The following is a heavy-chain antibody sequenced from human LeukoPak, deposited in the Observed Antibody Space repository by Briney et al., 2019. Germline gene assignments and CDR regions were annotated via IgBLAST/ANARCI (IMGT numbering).Heavy chain of an antibody. J-gene: IGHJ4*02. CDR2: VHYRGST. V-gene: IGHV4-59*12. CDR1: GGSISSDY. CDR3: ARERTYYFDY. Sequence: SETLSLTCTVSGGSISSDYWSWIRQSPGKGMEWIGHVHYRGSTTYNPSLKSRVTISVDTSKNQFSLKLSSMTAADTAVYYCARERTYYFDYWGQGTQVTVSS.